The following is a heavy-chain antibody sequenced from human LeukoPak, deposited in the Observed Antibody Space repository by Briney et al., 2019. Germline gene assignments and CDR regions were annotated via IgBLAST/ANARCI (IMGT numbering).Heavy chain of an antibody. D-gene: IGHD3-3*01. CDR2: ISGNGGSI. J-gene: IGHJ4*02. CDR1: GFTCSTYD. Sequence: GGSLRLSCTASGFTCSTYDMHWVRQAPGKGLECVAYISGNGGSISYADSGGGRFSLSRDNAADSLYLQMNSLRPEDTSFYYCAGFGLESGYWGLGTLVTVSS. V-gene: IGHV3-48*03. CDR3: AGFGLESGY.